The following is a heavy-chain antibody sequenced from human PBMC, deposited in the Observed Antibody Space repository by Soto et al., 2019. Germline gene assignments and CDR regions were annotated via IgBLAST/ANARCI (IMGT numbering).Heavy chain of an antibody. J-gene: IGHJ4*02. CDR1: GFTFSSYG. CDR3: ARDGLLYSSSWPSEFDY. V-gene: IGHV3-33*01. CDR2: IWYDGSNK. D-gene: IGHD6-13*01. Sequence: QVQLVESGGGVVQPGRSLRLSCAASGFTFSSYGMHWVRQAPGKGLEWVAVIWYDGSNKYYADSVKGRFTISRDNSKNTLYLQMNSLRAEDTAVYYCARDGLLYSSSWPSEFDYWGQGTLVTVSS.